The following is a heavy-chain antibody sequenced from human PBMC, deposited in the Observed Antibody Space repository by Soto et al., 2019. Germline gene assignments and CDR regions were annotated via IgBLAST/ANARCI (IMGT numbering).Heavy chain of an antibody. CDR1: GFIFSSYG. CDR2: IWYDGSNK. Sequence: GGSLRLSCAASGFIFSSYGMHWVRQAPGKGLEWVAVIWYDGSNKYYADSVKGRVTISRDYSKNTLYLQMNSLRAEDTAVYYCTREKANSFDYWGQGTLVTVSS. J-gene: IGHJ4*02. V-gene: IGHV3-33*01. CDR3: TREKANSFDY.